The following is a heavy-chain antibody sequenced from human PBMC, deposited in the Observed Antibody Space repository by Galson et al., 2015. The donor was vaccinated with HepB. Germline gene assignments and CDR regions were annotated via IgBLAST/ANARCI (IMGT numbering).Heavy chain of an antibody. J-gene: IGHJ5*02. D-gene: IGHD6-19*01. Sequence: SVKVSCKASRYTFTNYGITWVRQAPGHGLEWLGWISTYNGNINYAQNFQGRVTMTTDTSTSSAYLELRTLRSDDTAVYYCARARYSSWPPDHWGQGTLVTVSA. V-gene: IGHV1-18*01. CDR2: ISTYNGNI. CDR1: RYTFTNYG. CDR3: ARARYSSWPPDH.